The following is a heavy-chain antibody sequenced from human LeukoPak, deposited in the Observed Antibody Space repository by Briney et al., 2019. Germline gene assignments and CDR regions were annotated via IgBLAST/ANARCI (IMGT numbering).Heavy chain of an antibody. CDR2: IYSGGNA. Sequence: GGSLRLSCAASGLTVSSNYMSWVRQAPGKGLEWVSVIYSGGNAYYADSVKGRFTISRDNSKNTLYLQMNSLRAEHAAVYYCARSYYDSSGYYYWAYYFDYWGQGTLVTVSS. CDR1: GLTVSSNY. CDR3: ARSYYDSSGYYYWAYYFDY. V-gene: IGHV3-53*01. J-gene: IGHJ4*02. D-gene: IGHD3-22*01.